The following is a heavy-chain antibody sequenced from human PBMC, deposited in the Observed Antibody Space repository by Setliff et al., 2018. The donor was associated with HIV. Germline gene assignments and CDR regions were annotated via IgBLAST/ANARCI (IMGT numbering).Heavy chain of an antibody. CDR3: TTDGSYDILTGPTPGAFDI. J-gene: IGHJ3*02. CDR2: FDPEDAET. D-gene: IGHD3-9*01. CDR1: GHTLTELS. V-gene: IGHV1-24*01. Sequence: AASVKVSCKVSGHTLTELSMHWVRQAPGKGLEWMGGFDPEDAETIYAQNFQGRVTMTEDTSTDTAYMELSSLRSEDTAFYYCTTDGSYDILTGPTPGAFDIWGQGTMVTVSS.